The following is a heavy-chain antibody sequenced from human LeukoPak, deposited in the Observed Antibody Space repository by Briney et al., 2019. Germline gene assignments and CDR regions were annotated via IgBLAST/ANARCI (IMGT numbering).Heavy chain of an antibody. CDR2: INHSGST. CDR1: GGSFSGYY. CDR3: ARVRRALFRSGYRLDY. V-gene: IGHV4-34*01. D-gene: IGHD3-3*01. J-gene: IGHJ4*02. Sequence: SETLSLTCAVYGGSFSGYYWSWIRQPPGKGLEWIGEINHSGSTNYNPSLKSRVTMSVDTSKNQFSLKLSSVTAADTAVYYCARVRRALFRSGYRLDYWGQGTLVTVSS.